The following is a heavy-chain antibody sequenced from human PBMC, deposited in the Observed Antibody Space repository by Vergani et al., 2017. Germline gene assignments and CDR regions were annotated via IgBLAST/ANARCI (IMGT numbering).Heavy chain of an antibody. CDR1: GFTFSSYS. J-gene: IGHJ3*02. D-gene: IGHD3-22*01. Sequence: EVQLVESGGGLVKPGGSLRLSCAASGFTFSSYSMNWVRQAPGKGLEWVSSISSSSSYIYYADSVKGRFTISRDNAKNSLYLQMNSLRAEDTAVYYCATRPMYVYDSRGYDDVGAFDNWGQGTMVTVSS. CDR3: ATRPMYVYDSRGYDDVGAFDN. CDR2: ISSSSSYI. V-gene: IGHV3-21*01.